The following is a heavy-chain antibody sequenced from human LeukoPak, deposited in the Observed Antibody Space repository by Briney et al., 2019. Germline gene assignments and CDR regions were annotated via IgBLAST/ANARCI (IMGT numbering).Heavy chain of an antibody. V-gene: IGHV4-61*01. CDR2: IYYNGDT. Sequence: SETLSLTCTVSGGSVSNSLYYWSWIRQPPGKGLEWIGYIYYNGDTNYNPSLKSRVIISIDTSSNQFSLRLNSMTAADTAVYYCARLGAGPTYYDFWSGYSSFYFDYWGQGTLVTVSS. CDR1: GGSVSNSLYY. CDR3: ARLGAGPTYYDFWSGYSSFYFDY. D-gene: IGHD3-3*01. J-gene: IGHJ4*02.